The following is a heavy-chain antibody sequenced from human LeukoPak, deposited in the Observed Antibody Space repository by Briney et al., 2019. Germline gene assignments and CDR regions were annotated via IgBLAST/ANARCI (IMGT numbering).Heavy chain of an antibody. Sequence: ASVKVSCKASGYTFTGYYMHWVRQAPGQGLEWMGWINPNSGGTNYAQKFQGRVTMTRDTSISTAYMELSRLRSDDTAVYYCARDLSYCGGDCYSYYYYYYMDVWGKGTTVTVSS. CDR3: ARDLSYCGGDCYSYYYYYYMDV. CDR2: INPNSGGT. V-gene: IGHV1-2*02. J-gene: IGHJ6*03. CDR1: GYTFTGYY. D-gene: IGHD2-21*01.